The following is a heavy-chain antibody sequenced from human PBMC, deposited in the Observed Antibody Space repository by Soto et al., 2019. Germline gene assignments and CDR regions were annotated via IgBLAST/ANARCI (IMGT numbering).Heavy chain of an antibody. V-gene: IGHV3-48*01. CDR3: ARGAYYYDSSGLSS. CDR1: GFTFSSYS. D-gene: IGHD3-22*01. CDR2: ISSSSSTI. J-gene: IGHJ5*02. Sequence: EVQLVESGGGLVQPGGSLRLSCAASGFTFSSYSMNWVRQAPGKGLEWVSYISSSSSTIYYADSVKGRFTISRDNAKNSLYLQMNSLRAEDTAVYYCARGAYYYDSSGLSSWGQGPLVTVSS.